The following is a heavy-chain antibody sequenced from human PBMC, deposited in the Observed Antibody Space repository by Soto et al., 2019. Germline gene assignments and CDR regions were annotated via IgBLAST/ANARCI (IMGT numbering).Heavy chain of an antibody. V-gene: IGHV4-34*01. CDR3: ARESHDILTGPPWVWYFDL. CDR1: GGSFSGYY. D-gene: IGHD3-9*01. Sequence: QVQLQQWGAGPLRPLETLSLTCGVSGGSFSGYYWAWIRQSPGKGLEWIGEINDRGSINYNPFLKSRVSIAVDTSNNHYSLNLRSVTAADTAVYYCARESHDILTGPPWVWYFDLWGRGTLVTVSS. CDR2: INDRGSI. J-gene: IGHJ2*01.